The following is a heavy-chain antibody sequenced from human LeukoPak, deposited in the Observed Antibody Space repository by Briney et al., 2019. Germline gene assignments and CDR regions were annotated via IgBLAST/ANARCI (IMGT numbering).Heavy chain of an antibody. CDR1: GYSISRGNY. D-gene: IGHD3-10*01. V-gene: IGHV4-38-2*02. CDR3: AREGTYYYDLGSHYSGYNWFDP. J-gene: IGHJ5*02. CDR2: IYHSGST. Sequence: SETLSLTCTVSGYSISRGNYWDWIRQPPGKGLEWIGRIYHSGSTYYNPSLKSRVTISVDTSKNQFSLKLSSVTAADTAMYYCAREGTYYYDLGSHYSGYNWFDPWGQGTLVAVSS.